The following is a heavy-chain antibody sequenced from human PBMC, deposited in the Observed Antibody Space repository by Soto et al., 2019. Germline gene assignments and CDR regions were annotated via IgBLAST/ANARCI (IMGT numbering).Heavy chain of an antibody. J-gene: IGHJ4*02. CDR1: GYTFTGYY. Sequence: ASVKVSCKASGYTFTGYYMHWVRQAPGQGLEWMGWINPNSGGTNYAQKFQGWVTMTGDTSISTAYMELSRLRSDDTAVYYCARVPSPNWNYVYFDYWGQGTLVTVSS. D-gene: IGHD1-7*01. V-gene: IGHV1-2*04. CDR3: ARVPSPNWNYVYFDY. CDR2: INPNSGGT.